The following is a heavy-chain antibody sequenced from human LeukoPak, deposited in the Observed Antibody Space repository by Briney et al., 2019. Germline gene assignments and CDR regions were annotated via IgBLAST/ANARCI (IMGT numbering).Heavy chain of an antibody. J-gene: IGHJ3*02. CDR1: GFSFTSYW. CDR3: ARPMVRGGKDDAFDI. V-gene: IGHV5-51*01. CDR2: IYPGDYDT. D-gene: IGHD3-10*01. Sequence: GESLKISCKGSGFSFTSYWIGWVRQTPEKGLEWMGIIYPGDYDTRYSPSFQGQVTISADKSISTAYLQWSSLKASDTAMYYCARPMVRGGKDDAFDIWGQGTMVTVSS.